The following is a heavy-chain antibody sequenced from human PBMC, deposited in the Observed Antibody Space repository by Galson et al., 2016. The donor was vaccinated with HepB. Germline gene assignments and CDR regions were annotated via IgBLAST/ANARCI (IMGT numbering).Heavy chain of an antibody. CDR1: GFTFSSCP. CDR3: AKGRTGTTGPVVY. J-gene: IGHJ4*02. D-gene: IGHD1-1*01. Sequence: SLRLSCAASGFTFSSCPMSWVRQAPGKGLEWVSSISGSGGSTNYADSVKGRFTISRDNSKNTLYLQMNSLRDEDTAVYYCAKGRTGTTGPVVYWGQGTLVTVSS. V-gene: IGHV3-23*01. CDR2: ISGSGGST.